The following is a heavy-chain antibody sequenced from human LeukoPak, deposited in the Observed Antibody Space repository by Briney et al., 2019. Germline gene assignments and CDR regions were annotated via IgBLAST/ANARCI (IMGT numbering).Heavy chain of an antibody. D-gene: IGHD3-10*01. V-gene: IGHV3-23*01. CDR3: ARTSPMVRGPPPIDAFDI. J-gene: IGHJ3*02. Sequence: GGSLRLSCAASGFIFGTYAMSWVRQAPGKGLEWVSAISGDGGSSWYAGSVRGRSAISRDNSKNTVYLQMESLRVEDTAVYFCARTSPMVRGPPPIDAFDIWGRGTLVTVSS. CDR2: ISGDGGSS. CDR1: GFIFGTYA.